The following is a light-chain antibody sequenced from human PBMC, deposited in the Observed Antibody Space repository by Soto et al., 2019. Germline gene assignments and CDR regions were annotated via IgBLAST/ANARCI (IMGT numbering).Light chain of an antibody. J-gene: IGLJ1*01. Sequence: QSVLTQPASVSGSPGEWITISRTGTSSDVGGYNYVSWYQQHPGKAPKLMIYDVSNRPSGVSNRFSGSKSGNTASLTISGVQAEDEADYYCSSYTSSSTYVFGTGTKVTVL. V-gene: IGLV2-14*01. CDR3: SSYTSSSTYV. CDR2: DVS. CDR1: SSDVGGYNY.